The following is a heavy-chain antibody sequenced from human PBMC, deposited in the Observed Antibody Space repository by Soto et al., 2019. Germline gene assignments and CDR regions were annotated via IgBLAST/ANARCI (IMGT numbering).Heavy chain of an antibody. CDR3: AKGSGYEAYDYGLDV. V-gene: IGHV3-23*01. D-gene: IGHD5-12*01. J-gene: IGHJ6*02. CDR1: GFTFSSDA. Sequence: EVQLLGSGGGVVQPGGSLRLSCAASGFTFSSDAMSWVRQAPGHGLEGVSGISGRGGNTYYADSAKGRFTISSDKSKNTLYLQMNNLRAENTAVYYCAKGSGYEAYDYGLDVWGPRTTVPFSS. CDR2: ISGRGGNT.